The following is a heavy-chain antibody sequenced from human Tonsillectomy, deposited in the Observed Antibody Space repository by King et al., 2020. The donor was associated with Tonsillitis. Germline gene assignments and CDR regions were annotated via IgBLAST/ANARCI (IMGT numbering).Heavy chain of an antibody. J-gene: IGHJ6*03. Sequence: VQLVESGGGLVQPGGSLRLSCAASGFTFSSYWMHWVRQAPGKGLVWVSRINSDGSSTSYADSVKGRFTISRDNAKNTLYLQMNSLRAEDTAVYYCAREPYGDYVPYYYYYMDVWGKGTTVTVSS. CDR2: INSDGSST. D-gene: IGHD4-17*01. CDR3: AREPYGDYVPYYYYYMDV. V-gene: IGHV3-74*01. CDR1: GFTFSSYW.